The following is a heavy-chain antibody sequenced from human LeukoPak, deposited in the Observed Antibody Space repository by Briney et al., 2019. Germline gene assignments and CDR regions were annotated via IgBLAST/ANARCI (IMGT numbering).Heavy chain of an antibody. J-gene: IGHJ4*02. Sequence: GGSLRLSCAASGFTFSDYYMNWIRQAPGKGLEWVSYISSSGSTIYYADSVKGRLTISRDNAKNSLYLQMNSLRAEDTAVYYCARFGSGSYPYYFDYWGQGTLVTVSS. V-gene: IGHV3-11*01. D-gene: IGHD3-10*01. CDR2: ISSSGSTI. CDR1: GFTFSDYY. CDR3: ARFGSGSYPYYFDY.